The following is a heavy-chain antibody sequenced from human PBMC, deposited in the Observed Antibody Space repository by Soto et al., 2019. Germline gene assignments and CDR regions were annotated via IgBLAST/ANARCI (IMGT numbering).Heavy chain of an antibody. D-gene: IGHD3-3*01. V-gene: IGHV3-23*01. CDR3: AKDFYPSY. CDR2: ISGSGGST. J-gene: IGHJ4*02. CDR1: GVTFKNYA. Sequence: GSTKVSSAASGVTFKNYAMGWVRQAPGKGLEWVSAISGSGGSTYYADSVKGRFTISRDNSKNTLYLQMNSLRAEDTAVYYCAKDFYPSYWGQGTLVTVSS.